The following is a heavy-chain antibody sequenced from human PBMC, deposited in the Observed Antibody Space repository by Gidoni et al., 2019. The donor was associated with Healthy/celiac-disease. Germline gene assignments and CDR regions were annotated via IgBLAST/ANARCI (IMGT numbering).Heavy chain of an antibody. CDR3: ARALGWYSSSSGPLYYYYYGMDV. CDR2: INHSGST. D-gene: IGHD6-6*01. V-gene: IGHV4-34*01. Sequence: QVQLQQWGAGLLTPSETMTLTCAVYGGSFSGYYWSWIRTPQGKGLEWIGEINHSGSTNYNPALKSRVTISVDTSKNQFSLKLSSVTAADTAVYYCARALGWYSSSSGPLYYYYYGMDVWGQGTTVTVSS. J-gene: IGHJ6*02. CDR1: GGSFSGYY.